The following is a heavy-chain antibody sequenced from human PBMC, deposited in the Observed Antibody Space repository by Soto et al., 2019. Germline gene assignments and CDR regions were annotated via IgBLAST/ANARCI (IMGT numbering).Heavy chain of an antibody. V-gene: IGHV4-59*08. CDR3: ARHALRYFDWFAEFDY. Sequence: SETLSLTCTVSGGSISSYYWSWIRQPPGKGLEWIGYIYYSGSTNYNPSLKSRVTISVDTSKNQFSLKLSSVTAADTAVYYCARHALRYFDWFAEFDYWGQGTLVTVSS. D-gene: IGHD3-9*01. CDR1: GGSISSYY. CDR2: IYYSGST. J-gene: IGHJ4*02.